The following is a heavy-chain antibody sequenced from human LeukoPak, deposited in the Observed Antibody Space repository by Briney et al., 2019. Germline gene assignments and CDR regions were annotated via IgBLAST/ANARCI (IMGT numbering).Heavy chain of an antibody. CDR3: ARDTLGYCSGGSCYSFDY. CDR2: ISSSSTYI. D-gene: IGHD2-15*01. CDR1: GFTFSSYG. J-gene: IGHJ4*02. V-gene: IGHV3-21*01. Sequence: GGSLRLSCAASGFTFSSYGMHWVRQAPGKGLEWVSSISSSSTYIYYADSVKGRFTISRDNAKNSLYLQMNSLRAEDTAVYYCARDTLGYCSGGSCYSFDYWGQGTLVTVSS.